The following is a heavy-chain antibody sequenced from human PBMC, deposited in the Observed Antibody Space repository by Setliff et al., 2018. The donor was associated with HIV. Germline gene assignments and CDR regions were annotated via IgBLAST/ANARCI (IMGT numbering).Heavy chain of an antibody. Sequence: SVKVSCKASGGTFSSYAISWVRQAPGQGLEWMGGIIPIFGTANYAQKFQGRVTITTDESTGSMYMHLSGLRSDDTAVYYCTEVVPVNPGYFNDWGQGTLVTVSS. CDR3: TEVVPVNPGYFND. V-gene: IGHV1-69*05. CDR2: IIPIFGTA. D-gene: IGHD2-15*01. J-gene: IGHJ1*01. CDR1: GGTFSSYA.